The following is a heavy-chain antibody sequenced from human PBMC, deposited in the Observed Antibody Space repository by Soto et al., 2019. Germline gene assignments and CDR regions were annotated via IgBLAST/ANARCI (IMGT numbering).Heavy chain of an antibody. V-gene: IGHV5-51*01. CDR2: IYPTNSDT. CDR1: GYSFASYW. CDR3: ARLPYNWNYPDYYYYGMDV. J-gene: IGHJ6*02. Sequence: PGESLKISCKGSGYSFASYWIGWVRQMPGKGLEWMGIIYPTNSDTRYSPSFQGQVTISADKSINTAYLQWSSLKASDTAVYYCARLPYNWNYPDYYYYGMDVWRQRTSVTVSS. D-gene: IGHD1-7*01.